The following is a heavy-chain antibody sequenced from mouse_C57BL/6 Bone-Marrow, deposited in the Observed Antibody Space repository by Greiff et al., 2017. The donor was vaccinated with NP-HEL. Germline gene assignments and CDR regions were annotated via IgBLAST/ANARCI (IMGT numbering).Heavy chain of an antibody. CDR1: GYSFTSYY. D-gene: IGHD1-1*01. CDR2: IYPGSGNT. CDR3: ARGTVYYYGSSYVDFDY. V-gene: IGHV1-66*01. J-gene: IGHJ2*01. Sequence: VQLQQSGPELVKPGASVKISCKASGYSFTSYYIHWVKQRPGQGLEWIGWIYPGSGNTKYNEKFKGKATLTADTSSSTAYMKLSSLTSEDSAVYYCARGTVYYYGSSYVDFDYWGQGTTLTVSS.